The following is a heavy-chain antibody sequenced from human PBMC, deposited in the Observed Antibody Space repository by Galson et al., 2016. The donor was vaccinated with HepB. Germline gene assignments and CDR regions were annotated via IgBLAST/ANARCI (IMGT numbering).Heavy chain of an antibody. CDR1: GFSLSTSGVS. CDR3: AHPLWSGYYFRLSY. Sequence: PALVKPTQTLTLTCTFSGFSLSTSGVSVGWIRQPPGKALEWLALIYWNDDKRYSPSLKSRLTITKDTTKTQVVLTMTNMDPVDTATYYCAHPLWSGYYFRLSYWGQGTLVTVSS. V-gene: IGHV2-5*01. J-gene: IGHJ4*02. D-gene: IGHD3-3*01. CDR2: IYWNDDK.